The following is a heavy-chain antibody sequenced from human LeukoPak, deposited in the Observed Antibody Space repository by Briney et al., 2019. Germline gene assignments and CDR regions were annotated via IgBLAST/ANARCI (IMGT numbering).Heavy chain of an antibody. Sequence: GGTLRLSCAASVFVLSDIDLSWVPQAPGKGLEWVSIIYSGGDTHHADSVKGRFTISRDNYKNTLYLQMKSLRADDAAVYYCARGCYYERSGSCPFDYWGQGTLVTVSS. CDR3: ARGCYYERSGSCPFDY. D-gene: IGHD3-22*01. CDR2: IYSGGDT. V-gene: IGHV3-53*01. J-gene: IGHJ4*02. CDR1: VFVLSDID.